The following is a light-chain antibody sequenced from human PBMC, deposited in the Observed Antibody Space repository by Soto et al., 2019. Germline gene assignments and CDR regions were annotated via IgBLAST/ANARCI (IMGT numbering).Light chain of an antibody. CDR2: GAS. J-gene: IGKJ4*01. CDR3: QQTYSDIS. Sequence: DVRMTQSPSSLSASVGDTITITCRASRTINTYLNWFQQKPGEPPRLLIYGASTLHDGVPSRFGGSGSGADFTLTISGLQPEDFASYHCQQTYSDISFGGGTKL. CDR1: RTINTY. V-gene: IGKV1-39*01.